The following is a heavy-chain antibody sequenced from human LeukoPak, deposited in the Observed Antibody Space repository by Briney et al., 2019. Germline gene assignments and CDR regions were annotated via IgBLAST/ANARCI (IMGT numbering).Heavy chain of an antibody. Sequence: PGGSLRLSCAASGFTFSSYAMSWVRQAPGKGLEWVSAISGSGGSTYYADSVKGRFTISRDNSKNTLYLQMNSLRAEDTAVYYCAKERYYDILTGYPGRAEYSQHWGQGTLVTVSS. CDR1: GFTFSSYA. V-gene: IGHV3-23*01. J-gene: IGHJ1*01. D-gene: IGHD3-9*01. CDR2: ISGSGGST. CDR3: AKERYYDILTGYPGRAEYSQH.